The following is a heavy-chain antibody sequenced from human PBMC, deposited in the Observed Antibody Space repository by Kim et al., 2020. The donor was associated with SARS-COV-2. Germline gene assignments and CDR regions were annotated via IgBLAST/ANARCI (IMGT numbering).Heavy chain of an antibody. J-gene: IGHJ4*02. V-gene: IGHV3-23*01. D-gene: IGHD6-13*01. CDR2: ISGSGGST. Sequence: GGSLRLSCAASGFTFSSYAMSWVRQAPGKGLEWVSAISGSGGSTYYADSVKGRFTISRVNSKNTLYLQMNSLRAEDTAVYYCAKDFGYYSSSWADYWGQGTLVTVSS. CDR1: GFTFSSYA. CDR3: AKDFGYYSSSWADY.